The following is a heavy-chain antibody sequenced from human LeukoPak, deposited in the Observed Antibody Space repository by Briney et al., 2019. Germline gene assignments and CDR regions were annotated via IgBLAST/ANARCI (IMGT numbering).Heavy chain of an antibody. V-gene: IGHV3-33*01. Sequence: GRSLRLSCAASGFTFSSYGMHWVRQAPGKGLEWVAVIWYDGSNKYYADSVKGRFTISRDNSKNTLYLQMNRLRAEDTAVYYCAREESGGIDYWGQGTLVTVSS. CDR1: GFTFSSYG. D-gene: IGHD3-16*01. J-gene: IGHJ4*02. CDR2: IWYDGSNK. CDR3: AREESGGIDY.